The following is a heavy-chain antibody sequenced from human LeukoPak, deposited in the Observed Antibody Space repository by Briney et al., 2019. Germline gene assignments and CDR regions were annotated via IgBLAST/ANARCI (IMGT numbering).Heavy chain of an antibody. CDR2: IDSSATST. D-gene: IGHD1-7*01. CDR1: SFTPSSHG. CDR3: ARILLTGTGRGYSDY. J-gene: IGHJ4*02. V-gene: IGHV3-23*05. Sequence: GGSLRLSWAASSFTPSSHGMAWVRQALGQGLEWISTIDSSATSTYYADSVKGRFTISRDNSMNTFFLQMNSLRAEDTALYYCARILLTGTGRGYSDYWGQGVLVTVSS.